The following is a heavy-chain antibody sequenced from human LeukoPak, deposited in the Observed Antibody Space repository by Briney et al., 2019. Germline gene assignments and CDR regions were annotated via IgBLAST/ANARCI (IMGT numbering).Heavy chain of an antibody. D-gene: IGHD3-22*01. CDR2: IRRKAHGGTT. Sequence: GGSLRLSCTTSGFTFGDYAMSWVRQAPGKGLEWVSFIRRKAHGGTTEYAASVKGRFSSSRDDSKSIAYLQMNSLKTEDTAVYFCTRVTYYYDNSGYFHFDSWGQGSLVTISS. CDR1: GFTFGDYA. V-gene: IGHV3-49*04. J-gene: IGHJ4*02. CDR3: TRVTYYYDNSGYFHFDS.